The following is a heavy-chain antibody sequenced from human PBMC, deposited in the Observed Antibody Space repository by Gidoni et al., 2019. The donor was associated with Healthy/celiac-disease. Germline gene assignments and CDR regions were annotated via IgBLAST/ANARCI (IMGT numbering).Heavy chain of an antibody. CDR2: IIPIFGTA. CDR3: ARDQGGIVGATYWYFDL. Sequence: QVQLVQSGAEVKKPGSSVKVSCKASGGTFSSYAISWVRQAPGQGLEWMGGIIPIFGTANYAQKFQGRVTITADESTSTAYMELSSLRSEDTAVYYCARDQGGIVGATYWYFDLWGRGTLVTVSS. CDR1: GGTFSSYA. D-gene: IGHD1-26*01. V-gene: IGHV1-69*01. J-gene: IGHJ2*01.